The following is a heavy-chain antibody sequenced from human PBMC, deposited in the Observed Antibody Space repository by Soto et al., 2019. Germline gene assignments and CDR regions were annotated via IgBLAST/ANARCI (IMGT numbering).Heavy chain of an antibody. J-gene: IGHJ6*02. CDR2: IYHSGST. Sequence: QVQLQESGPGLVKPSGTLSLTCAVSGDSISSTNWWSWVRQPPGKGLEWIGEIYHSGSTNYNPSLKSRVTISVDKSNNQFSLKLSSVTAADTAVYYCARVSGSYYYGMDVWGQGTTVTVSS. CDR1: GDSISSTNW. V-gene: IGHV4-4*02. CDR3: ARVSGSYYYGMDV.